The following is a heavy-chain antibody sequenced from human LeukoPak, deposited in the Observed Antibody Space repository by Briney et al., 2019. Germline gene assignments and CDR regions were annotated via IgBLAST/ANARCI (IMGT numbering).Heavy chain of an antibody. V-gene: IGHV3-7*01. D-gene: IGHD6-13*01. CDR2: IKKDGSET. J-gene: IGHJ4*02. Sequence: GGSLRLSCAASGFTFSTSWMSWVRQVPGKGLEWVANIKKDGSETYYVDSVKGRFTVSRDNSKNTLYLQMNSLRAEDTAVYYCAKDHKVYSSSWYGYWGQGTLVTVSS. CDR3: AKDHKVYSSSWYGY. CDR1: GFTFSTSW.